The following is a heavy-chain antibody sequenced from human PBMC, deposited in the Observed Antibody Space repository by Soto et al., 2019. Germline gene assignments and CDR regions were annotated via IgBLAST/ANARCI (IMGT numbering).Heavy chain of an antibody. D-gene: IGHD3-10*01. Sequence: PSETLSLTCAVSSGSISSSNWWSWVRQPPGKGLEWIGEIYHSGSTNYNPSLKSRVTISVDKSKNQFSLKLSSVTAADTAVYYCARVTMVRGVIIRFDPWGQGTLVTV. CDR3: ARVTMVRGVIIRFDP. V-gene: IGHV4-4*02. CDR2: IYHSGST. J-gene: IGHJ5*02. CDR1: SGSISSSNW.